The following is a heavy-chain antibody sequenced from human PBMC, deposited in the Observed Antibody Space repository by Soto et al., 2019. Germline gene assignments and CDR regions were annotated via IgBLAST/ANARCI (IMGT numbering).Heavy chain of an antibody. CDR3: ARQDRYNWNFYLF. CDR2: IYYSGST. V-gene: IGHV4-39*01. CDR1: GGSISSSSYY. J-gene: IGHJ1*01. D-gene: IGHD1-7*01. Sequence: SETLSLTCTVSGGSISSSSYYWGWIRQPPGKGLEWIGSIYYSGSTYYNPSLKSRVTISVDTSKNQFSLKLSSVTAADTAVYYCARQDRYNWNFYLFWGQGTLVTVSS.